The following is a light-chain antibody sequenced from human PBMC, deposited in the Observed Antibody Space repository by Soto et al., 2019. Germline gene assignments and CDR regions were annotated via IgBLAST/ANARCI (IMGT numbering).Light chain of an antibody. CDR1: QSVSSY. CDR2: DAS. Sequence: EIVLTQSPATLSLSPGERATLSCRASQSVSSYLAWYQQKPGQAPRLLSYDASNRDTGIPARFSGSGSGTDCTLTISSLQPEEFAVYYCQQRSNWPPPLTFGGGTKVEIK. J-gene: IGKJ4*01. CDR3: QQRSNWPPPLT. V-gene: IGKV3-11*01.